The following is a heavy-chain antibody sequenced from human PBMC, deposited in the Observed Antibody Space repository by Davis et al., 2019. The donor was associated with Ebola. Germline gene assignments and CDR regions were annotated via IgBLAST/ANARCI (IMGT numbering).Heavy chain of an antibody. CDR2: ISWNRGSI. Sequence: GGSLRLSCAASGFTFDAYAMHWVRHAPGKGLEWVSGISWNRGSIGYADSVKGRFTISRDNAKNSLYLQMNSLRAEDTALYYCAKGRYQLLLSPGMDVWGQGTTVTVSS. V-gene: IGHV3-9*01. D-gene: IGHD2-2*01. CDR1: GFTFDAYA. CDR3: AKGRYQLLLSPGMDV. J-gene: IGHJ6*02.